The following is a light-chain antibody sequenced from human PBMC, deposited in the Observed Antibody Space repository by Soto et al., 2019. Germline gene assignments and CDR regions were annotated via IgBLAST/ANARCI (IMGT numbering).Light chain of an antibody. CDR2: EVS. CDR3: SAQAGSKHLV. Sequence: QSALAQPPSASGSPGQSVTITCAWTNSDVGTYNYVSWYQHHPGKAPKFLIYEVSRRPFGVPDRFSGSKSGNTASLTVYGLQAEDAADYYCSAQAGSKHLVFGGVTKLTVL. CDR1: NSDVGTYNY. J-gene: IGLJ3*02. V-gene: IGLV2-8*01.